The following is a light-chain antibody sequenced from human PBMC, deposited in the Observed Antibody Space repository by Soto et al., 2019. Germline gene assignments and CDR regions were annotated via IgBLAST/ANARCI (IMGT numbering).Light chain of an antibody. CDR2: DVS. CDR1: SSDVGGYNY. CDR3: SSSTSSSTYV. V-gene: IGLV2-14*01. J-gene: IGLJ1*01. Sequence: QSALTQPAPVSGSPGQSITISCTGTSSDVGGYNYVSWYQQYPGKAPKLMIYDVSTRPSGVSNRFSGSKSGNTASLTISGLQAEDEADYYCSSSTSSSTYVFGTGTKLTVL.